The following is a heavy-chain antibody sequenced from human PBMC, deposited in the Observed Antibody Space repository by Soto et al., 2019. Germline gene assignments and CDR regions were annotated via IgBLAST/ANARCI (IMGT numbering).Heavy chain of an antibody. CDR2: IFSNDEK. J-gene: IGHJ4*02. Sequence: QVTLKESGPVLVKPTETLTLTYTVSGFSLSNARMGVSWIRQPPGKALEWLAHIFSNDEKSYSTSLKSRLTISKDTSKSQVVLTMTNMDHVDTATCYCARIKPGEQLNFDYWGQGTLFTVSS. CDR1: GFSLSNARMG. V-gene: IGHV2-26*02. CDR3: ARIKPGEQLNFDY. D-gene: IGHD6-13*01.